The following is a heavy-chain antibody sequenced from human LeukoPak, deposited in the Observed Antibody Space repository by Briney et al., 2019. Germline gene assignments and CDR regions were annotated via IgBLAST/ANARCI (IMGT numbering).Heavy chain of an antibody. CDR1: GDSVSSTGGA. CDR2: TYYRSKWYN. D-gene: IGHD7-27*01. J-gene: IGHJ4*02. Sequence: SQTLSLTCAISGDSVSSTGGAWNWIRQSPSRGLEWLGRTYYRSKWYNDYAVSVKSQITIIPDTSKNQFSLHLTSVTPEDTAVYYCARNWGRFERFDYWGQGTLATVSS. CDR3: ARNWGRFERFDY. V-gene: IGHV6-1*01.